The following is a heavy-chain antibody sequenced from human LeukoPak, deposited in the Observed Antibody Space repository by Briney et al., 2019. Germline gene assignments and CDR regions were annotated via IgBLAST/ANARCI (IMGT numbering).Heavy chain of an antibody. V-gene: IGHV3-23*01. Sequence: PGGSLRLSCAASGFTFSGCAMNWVRQAPGKGLEWVSSINASGGSTYYADSVKGRFTISRDNSKNTLYLQMNSLRAEDTAVYYCAKMEWVDIVATRNYYYYYMDVWGKGTTVTVSS. D-gene: IGHD5-12*01. CDR3: AKMEWVDIVATRNYYYYYMDV. CDR1: GFTFSGCA. J-gene: IGHJ6*03. CDR2: INASGGST.